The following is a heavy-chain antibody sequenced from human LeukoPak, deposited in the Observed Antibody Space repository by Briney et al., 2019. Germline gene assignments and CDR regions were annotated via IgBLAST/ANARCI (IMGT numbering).Heavy chain of an antibody. CDR3: AKGYCASETYYEVDY. D-gene: IGHD3-10*01. CDR2: ISGNSGST. Sequence: GGSLRLSCAASGFTFSSYGMSWVRQAPGKGLEWVSTISGNSGSTYYADSVKGRFTISRDNSKNTLYLQMNSLRVEDTAVYYCAKGYCASETYYEVDYWGQGTLVTVSS. CDR1: GFTFSSYG. V-gene: IGHV3-23*01. J-gene: IGHJ4*02.